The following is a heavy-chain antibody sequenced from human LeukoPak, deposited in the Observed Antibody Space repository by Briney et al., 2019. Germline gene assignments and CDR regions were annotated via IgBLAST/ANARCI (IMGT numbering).Heavy chain of an antibody. J-gene: IGHJ5*02. CDR1: GFTFSNSA. Sequence: GGSLRLSCAASGFTFSNSAMSWVRQAAGKGLEWVSAITSSGSSTYYADSVKGRFTISRDNSKNTLYLQMNSLRAEDTAVYYCAKEKMTVTPHWFDPWGQGTLVTVSS. V-gene: IGHV3-23*01. D-gene: IGHD4-17*01. CDR2: ITSSGSST. CDR3: AKEKMTVTPHWFDP.